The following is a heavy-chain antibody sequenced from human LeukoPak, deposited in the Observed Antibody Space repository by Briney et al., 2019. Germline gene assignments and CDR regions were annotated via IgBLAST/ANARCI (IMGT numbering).Heavy chain of an antibody. Sequence: GGSLRLSCAASGFTFNDDEIIWARRAPGKGLEWISYIFTRDDSVYYADSVKGRFTISRAHARNLVYLQMNSLRSEDTGLYYCARLRVAMLRGAADYWGQGTLVTVSS. J-gene: IGHJ4*02. D-gene: IGHD3-10*01. CDR2: IFTRDDSV. CDR3: ARLRVAMLRGAADY. CDR1: GFTFNDDE. V-gene: IGHV3-48*03.